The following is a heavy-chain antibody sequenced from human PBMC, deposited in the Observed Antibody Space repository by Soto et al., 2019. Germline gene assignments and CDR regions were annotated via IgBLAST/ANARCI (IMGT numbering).Heavy chain of an antibody. CDR3: ARGDIVPVGWFDP. Sequence: SETLSVTYTVAGGYIISYYWSWIRQPPGKGLEWIGYIYYSGSTNYNPSLKSRVTISVDTSKNQFSLKLSSVTAADTAVYYCARGDIVPVGWFDPWGQGTQVTVSS. J-gene: IGHJ5*02. CDR1: GGYIISYY. CDR2: IYYSGST. D-gene: IGHD5-12*01. V-gene: IGHV4-59*01.